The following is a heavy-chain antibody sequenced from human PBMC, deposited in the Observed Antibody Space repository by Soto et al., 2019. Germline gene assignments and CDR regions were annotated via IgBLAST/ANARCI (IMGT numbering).Heavy chain of an antibody. CDR3: VKDRVPGAYGNYYGMDV. V-gene: IGHV3-30*18. D-gene: IGHD5-12*01. Sequence: HPGGSLRLSCIVSGFTFNNSGMHWVRQAPGKGLEWMAVISYDGSDKYYADSVKGRVIISRDNSKNTLNLEMNSLRAEDTAIYYCVKDRVPGAYGNYYGMDVWGQGTTVTVSS. J-gene: IGHJ6*02. CDR1: GFTFNNSG. CDR2: ISYDGSDK.